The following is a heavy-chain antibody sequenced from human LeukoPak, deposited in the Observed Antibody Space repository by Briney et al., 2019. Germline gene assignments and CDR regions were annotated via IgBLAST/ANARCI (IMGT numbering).Heavy chain of an antibody. V-gene: IGHV3-30*04. CDR2: ISYDGSNK. Sequence: PGGSLRLSCAASGFTFSSYAMHWVRQAPGKGLEWVAVISYDGSNKYYADSVKGRFTISRDNYKNTLYLQMNSLRAEDTAVYYCAREIQASFDYWGQGTLVTVSS. CDR1: GFTFSSYA. CDR3: AREIQASFDY. J-gene: IGHJ4*02.